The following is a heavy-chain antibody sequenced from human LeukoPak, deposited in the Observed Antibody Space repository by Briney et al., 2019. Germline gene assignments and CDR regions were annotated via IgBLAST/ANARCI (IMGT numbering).Heavy chain of an antibody. J-gene: IGHJ4*02. CDR2: ISSDGNNK. CDR3: ARILDSAWGELGY. CDR1: GFIFRNYA. V-gene: IGHV3-30*04. D-gene: IGHD6-19*01. Sequence: GGSLRLSCAASGFIFRNYAIHWVRQAPGKGLEWVAVISSDGNNKNYADSVKGRFTISRDNSKNTLYLKMNSLRAEDTAVYYCARILDSAWGELGYWGQGTLVTVSS.